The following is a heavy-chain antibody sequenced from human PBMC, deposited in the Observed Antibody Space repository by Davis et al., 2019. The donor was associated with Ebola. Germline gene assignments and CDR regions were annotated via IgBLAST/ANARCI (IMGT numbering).Heavy chain of an antibody. CDR1: GGSISSSSYY. CDR2: IYYSGST. V-gene: IGHV4-39*01. J-gene: IGHJ5*02. Sequence: MPSETLSLTCTVSGGSISSSSYYWGWIRQPPGKGLEWFGSIYYSGSTYYHPSLKSRVTISVDTSKNQFSLKLSSVTAADTAVYYCARGVGATTGWFDPWGQGTLVTVSS. D-gene: IGHD1-26*01. CDR3: ARGVGATTGWFDP.